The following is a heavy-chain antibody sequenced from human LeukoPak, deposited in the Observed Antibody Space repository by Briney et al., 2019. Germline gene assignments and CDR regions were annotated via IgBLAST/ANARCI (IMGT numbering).Heavy chain of an antibody. CDR2: ISYDGSNK. Sequence: GRSPRLSCAASGFTFSSYGMHWVRQAPGKGLEWVAVISYDGSNKYYADSVKGRFTISRDNSKNTLYLQMNSLRAEDTAVYYCAKGYYYGSGSYDYWGQGTLVTVSS. D-gene: IGHD3-10*01. J-gene: IGHJ4*02. CDR3: AKGYYYGSGSYDY. V-gene: IGHV3-30*18. CDR1: GFTFSSYG.